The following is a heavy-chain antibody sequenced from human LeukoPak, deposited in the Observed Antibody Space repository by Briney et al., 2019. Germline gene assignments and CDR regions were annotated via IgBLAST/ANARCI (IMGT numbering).Heavy chain of an antibody. D-gene: IGHD1-26*01. CDR1: GFTFSSYA. CDR3: ARDQGGGSYVPLYFDY. Sequence: QPGGSLRLSCAASGFTFSSYAMHWVRQAPGKGLEWVAVISYDGSNKYYADSVKGRFTISRDNSKNTLYLQMNSLRAEDTAVYYCARDQGGGSYVPLYFDYWGQGTLVTVSS. V-gene: IGHV3-30*04. CDR2: ISYDGSNK. J-gene: IGHJ4*02.